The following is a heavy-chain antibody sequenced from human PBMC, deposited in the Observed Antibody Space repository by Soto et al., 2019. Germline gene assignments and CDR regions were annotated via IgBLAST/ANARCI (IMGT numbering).Heavy chain of an antibody. V-gene: IGHV4-4*07. CDR1: GASISTHS. Sequence: QVQPQESGPGLVKPSETLSLTCSVAGASISTHSWSWIRQPAGKGLEWIGHVSNIGSADYSPSLKSRVTRSVDTSKNQFSLKLSSVTAADKAVSYCARYYWSLRYFDFWGQGTLVTVSS. CDR2: VSNIGSA. J-gene: IGHJ4*02. CDR3: ARYYWSLRYFDF. D-gene: IGHD3-10*01.